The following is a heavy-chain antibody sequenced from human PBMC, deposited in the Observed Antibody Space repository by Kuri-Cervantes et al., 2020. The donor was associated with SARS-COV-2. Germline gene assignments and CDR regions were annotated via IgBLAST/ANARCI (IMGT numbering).Heavy chain of an antibody. Sequence: ESLKISCTVSGGSISSGSYYWGWIRQPPGKGLEWIGSIYYSGSTYYNPSLKSRVTISVDTSKNQFSLKLSSVTAADTAVYYCARERHFDWLQGFDPWGQGTLVTVSS. CDR3: ARERHFDWLQGFDP. V-gene: IGHV4-39*02. CDR2: IYYSGST. D-gene: IGHD3-9*01. J-gene: IGHJ5*02. CDR1: GGSISSGSYY.